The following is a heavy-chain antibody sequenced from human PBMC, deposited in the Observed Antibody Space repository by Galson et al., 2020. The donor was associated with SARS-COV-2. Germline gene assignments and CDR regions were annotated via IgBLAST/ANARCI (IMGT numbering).Heavy chain of an antibody. J-gene: IGHJ4*02. V-gene: IGHV3-21*01. CDR2: SGYI. CDR3: AGPGGCSGGSCYGYFDY. D-gene: IGHD2-15*01. Sequence: SGYIYYAYSVKGRFTISRDNAKNSLYLQMNSLRAEDTAVYYCAGPGGCSGGSCYGYFDYWGQGILVTVSS.